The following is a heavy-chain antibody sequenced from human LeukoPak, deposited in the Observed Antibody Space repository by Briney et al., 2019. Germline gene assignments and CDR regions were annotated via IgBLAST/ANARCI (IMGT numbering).Heavy chain of an antibody. J-gene: IGHJ5*02. CDR2: ISYDGSNK. CDR1: GFTFSSYA. D-gene: IGHD1-26*01. V-gene: IGHV3-30*04. Sequence: GRSLRLSCAASGFTFSSYAMHWVRQAPGKGLEWVAVISYDGSNKYYADSVKGRFTISRDNSKNTLYLQMNSLRAEDTAVYYCASSSGGSYEDWFDPWGQGTLVTVSS. CDR3: ASSSGGSYEDWFDP.